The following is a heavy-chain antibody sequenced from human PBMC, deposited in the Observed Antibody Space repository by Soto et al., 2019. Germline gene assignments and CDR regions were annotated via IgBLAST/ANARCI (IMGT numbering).Heavy chain of an antibody. CDR1: GGSISSYY. CDR2: IYYSGST. V-gene: IGHV4-59*01. Sequence: SETLSLTCTVSGGSISSYYWSWIRQPPGKGLEWIGYIYYSGSTNYNPSLKSRVTISVDTSKNQFSLKLSSVTAADTAVYYCARYRLNSSRYYFDYWGQGTLVTVSS. J-gene: IGHJ4*02. CDR3: ARYRLNSSRYYFDY. D-gene: IGHD6-13*01.